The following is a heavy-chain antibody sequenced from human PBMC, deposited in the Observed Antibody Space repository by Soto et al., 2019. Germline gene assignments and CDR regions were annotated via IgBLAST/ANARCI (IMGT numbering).Heavy chain of an antibody. CDR2: VKDGGST. V-gene: IGHV4-34*01. CDR3: ARGQEGIVATH. Sequence: QVQLQQWGAGLLKPSETLSLTCTVNGGSLTGYYWSWISQPPGKGLEWIGEVKDGGSTNYSPSLRGRVSISADTSNNHFSLRLNSVTAADTAVYFCARGQEGIVATHWDQGALVTVSS. D-gene: IGHD5-12*01. J-gene: IGHJ4*02. CDR1: GGSLTGYY.